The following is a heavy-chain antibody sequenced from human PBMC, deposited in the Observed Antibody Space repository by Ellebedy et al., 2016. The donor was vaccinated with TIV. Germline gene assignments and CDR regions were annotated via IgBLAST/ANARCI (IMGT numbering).Heavy chain of an antibody. V-gene: IGHV3-23*01. D-gene: IGHD6-13*01. CDR1: GFTFSNYA. Sequence: GESLKISXAASGFTFSNYAMSWVRQAPGKGLEWVSTISGSGRGSTFYADSVKGRFTISRDDSKNTLYLQMNTLRTEDTAVYFCARGSSSRGYVDSWGQGTLVTVSS. J-gene: IGHJ4*02. CDR2: ISGSGRGST. CDR3: ARGSSSRGYVDS.